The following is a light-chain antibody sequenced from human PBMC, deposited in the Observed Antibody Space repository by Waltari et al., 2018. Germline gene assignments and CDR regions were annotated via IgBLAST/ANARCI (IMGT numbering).Light chain of an antibody. V-gene: IGKV1-33*01. J-gene: IGKJ2*01. Sequence: DIQMTQSPSSLSASVGDRVTITCQASQDISNYLNWYQQRPGKAPKLLIYDASNLETGVPSRFSASGSGTDFTFTISSLQPEDVATYYCQQYDNLPPDTFGQGTKLEIK. CDR1: QDISNY. CDR3: QQYDNLPPDT. CDR2: DAS.